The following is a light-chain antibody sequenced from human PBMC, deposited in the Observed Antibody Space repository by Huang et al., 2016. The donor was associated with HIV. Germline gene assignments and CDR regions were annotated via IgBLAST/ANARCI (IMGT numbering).Light chain of an antibody. CDR2: AAS. CDR3: QRYNNAPYT. CDR1: PGIGNF. Sequence: DIQMTQSPSSLSTSVGDTVTITCRASPGIGNFLAWYQQTPGKVPKLLIYAASTVHSGVQSRFAGSGSGTDFTLTISSLKPEDVATYYCQRYNNAPYTFGQRTKLDIK. V-gene: IGKV1-27*01. J-gene: IGKJ2*01.